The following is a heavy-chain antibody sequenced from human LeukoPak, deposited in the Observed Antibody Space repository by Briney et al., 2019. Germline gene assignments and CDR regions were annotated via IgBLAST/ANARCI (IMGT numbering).Heavy chain of an antibody. J-gene: IGHJ4*02. V-gene: IGHV4-59*01. Sequence: PSETLSVTCTVSGGSISGNYWSWIRQPPGKGLEWIGYIYYTGSTYYNPSLKSRVTISVDMSKNQFSLKLSSVTAADTAVYYCARDHPLPSSWGQGALVTVSS. CDR1: GGSISGNY. CDR3: ARDHPLPSS. CDR2: IYYTGST.